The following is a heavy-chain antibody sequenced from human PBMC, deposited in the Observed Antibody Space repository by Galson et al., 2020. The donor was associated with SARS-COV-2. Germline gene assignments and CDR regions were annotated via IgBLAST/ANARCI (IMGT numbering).Heavy chain of an antibody. V-gene: IGHV3-30*04. Sequence: GESLKISCAASGFTFSSYAMHWVRQAPGKGLEWVAIISYEGRNLVKGRFTISRDNAKNTLYLQMNSLQPEDTAVYFCARESPDYYSSEIDHWGQGTLVTVSS. CDR1: GFTFSSYA. CDR2: ISYEGRNL. CDR3: ARESPDYYSSEIDH. D-gene: IGHD3-22*01. J-gene: IGHJ4*02.